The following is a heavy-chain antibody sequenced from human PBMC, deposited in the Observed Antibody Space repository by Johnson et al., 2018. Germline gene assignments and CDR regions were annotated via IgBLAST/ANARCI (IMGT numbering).Heavy chain of an antibody. D-gene: IGHD2-8*01. CDR2: IYYSGST. CDR3: AREWNGAQEY. J-gene: IGHJ4*02. V-gene: IGHV4-61*10. Sequence: QVQLQESGPGLVKPSQTLSLTCTVSGGSISSGSYYWSWIRQPAGKGLEWIGYIYYSGSTNYNPSLKSRVTISVDTSKNQFSLKVSSVTAADTAVYYCAREWNGAQEYWGQGTLVTVSS. CDR1: GGSISSGSYY.